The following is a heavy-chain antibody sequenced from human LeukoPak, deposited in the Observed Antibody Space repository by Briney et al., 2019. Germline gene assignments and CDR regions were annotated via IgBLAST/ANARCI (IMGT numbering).Heavy chain of an antibody. Sequence: GRSLRLSCAASGFTFSSYSMNWVRQAPGKGLEWVSSISSSSSYIYYADSVKGRFTISRDNAKNSLYLQMNSLRAEDTAVYYGARGLTMVRGVSSYFDYWGQGTLVTVSS. CDR3: ARGLTMVRGVSSYFDY. V-gene: IGHV3-21*01. D-gene: IGHD3-10*01. J-gene: IGHJ4*02. CDR1: GFTFSSYS. CDR2: ISSSSSYI.